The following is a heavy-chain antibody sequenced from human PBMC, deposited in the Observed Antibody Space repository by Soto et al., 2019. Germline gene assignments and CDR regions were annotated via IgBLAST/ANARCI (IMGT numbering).Heavy chain of an antibody. Sequence: ASVKVSCKASGYTFTSYAMHWVRQAPGQRLEWMGWINAGNGNTKYSQKFQGRVTITRDTSASTAYMELSSLRSEDTAVYYCARDQEWELGLGFDYWGQGTLDTVSS. V-gene: IGHV1-3*01. CDR1: GYTFTSYA. J-gene: IGHJ4*02. D-gene: IGHD1-26*01. CDR2: INAGNGNT. CDR3: ARDQEWELGLGFDY.